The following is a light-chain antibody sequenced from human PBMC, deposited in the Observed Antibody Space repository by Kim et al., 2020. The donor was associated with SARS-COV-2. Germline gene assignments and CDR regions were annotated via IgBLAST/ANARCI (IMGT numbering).Light chain of an antibody. CDR2: GAS. CDR1: QSVSSSY. Sequence: EIVLTQSPGTLSLSPGERAILSCRASQSVSSSYLAWYQQKPGQAPRLLIYGASSRATGIPDRFSGSGSGTDFTLTISRLEPEDFAVYYCQQYGCSLFIFGPGTKVDIK. CDR3: QQYGCSLFI. V-gene: IGKV3-20*01. J-gene: IGKJ3*01.